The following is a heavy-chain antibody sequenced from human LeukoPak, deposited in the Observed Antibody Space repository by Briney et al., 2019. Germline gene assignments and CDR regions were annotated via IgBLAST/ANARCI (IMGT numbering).Heavy chain of an antibody. CDR2: IIPIFGTA. CDR1: GGTFSSYA. J-gene: IGHJ4*02. D-gene: IGHD6-19*01. Sequence: SVKVSCKASGGTFSSYAISWVRQAPGQGLEWMGGIIPIFGTANYAQKFQGRVTITADKSTSTAYMELSSLRSEDSALYYCAIIAVGGVDPFDSWGQGTLVTVSS. CDR3: AIIAVGGVDPFDS. V-gene: IGHV1-69*06.